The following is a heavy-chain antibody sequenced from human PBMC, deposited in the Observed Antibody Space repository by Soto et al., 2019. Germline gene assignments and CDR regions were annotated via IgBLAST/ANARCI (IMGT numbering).Heavy chain of an antibody. CDR1: GFTFSSYW. V-gene: IGHV3-7*03. CDR2: IKQDGSEK. Sequence: GGSLRLSCAASGFTFSSYWMSWVRQAPGKGLEWVANIKQDGSEKYYVDSVKGRFTISRDNAKNSLYLQMNSLRAEDTAVYYCARVGLGYSYGSYYFDYWGQGTLVTVSS. J-gene: IGHJ4*02. D-gene: IGHD5-18*01. CDR3: ARVGLGYSYGSYYFDY.